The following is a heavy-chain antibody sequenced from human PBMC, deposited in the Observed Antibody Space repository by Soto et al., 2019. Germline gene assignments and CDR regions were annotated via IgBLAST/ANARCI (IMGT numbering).Heavy chain of an antibody. Sequence: EVQLVESGGGLVQPGRSLRLSCAASGFTFDDYAMHWVRQAPGKGLEWVSGISWNSGSICYADSVKGRFTISRDNAKNSLYLKMNSLRAEDTALYYCAKDRGLVLSFYFDYWGQGTLVTVSS. J-gene: IGHJ4*02. CDR2: ISWNSGSI. CDR1: GFTFDDYA. D-gene: IGHD6-19*01. V-gene: IGHV3-9*01. CDR3: AKDRGLVLSFYFDY.